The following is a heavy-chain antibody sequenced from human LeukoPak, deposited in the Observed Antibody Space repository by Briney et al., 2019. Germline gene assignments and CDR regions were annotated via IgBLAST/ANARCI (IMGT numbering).Heavy chain of an antibody. V-gene: IGHV3-30-3*01. CDR1: GFTFSSYA. CDR2: ISYDGSNK. Sequence: GGSLRLSCAASGFTFSSYAMHWVRQAPGKGLEWVAVISYDGSNKYYADSVKGRFTISRDNSKNTLYLQMNSLRAEDTAMYYCARQYYYDSSGYYYNWFDPWGQGTLVTVSS. D-gene: IGHD3-22*01. J-gene: IGHJ5*02. CDR3: ARQYYYDSSGYYYNWFDP.